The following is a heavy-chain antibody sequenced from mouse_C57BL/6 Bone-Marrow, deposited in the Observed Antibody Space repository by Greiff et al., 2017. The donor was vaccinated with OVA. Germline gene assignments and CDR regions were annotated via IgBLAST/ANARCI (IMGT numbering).Heavy chain of an antibody. V-gene: IGHV5-6*01. CDR3: ASLYFDY. J-gene: IGHJ2*01. CDR2: ISSGGSYT. CDR1: GFTFSSYG. Sequence: EVKVVESGGDLVKPGGSLKLSCAASGFTFSSYGMSWVRQTPDKRLEWVATISSGGSYTYYPDSVKGRFTISRDNAKNTLYLQMSSLKSEDTAMYYCASLYFDYWGQGTTLTVSS.